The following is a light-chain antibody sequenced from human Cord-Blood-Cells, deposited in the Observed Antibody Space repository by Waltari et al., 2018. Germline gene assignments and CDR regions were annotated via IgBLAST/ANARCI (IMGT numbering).Light chain of an antibody. CDR3: CSYAGSSTFVV. CDR1: SSDVGSYNL. V-gene: IGLV2-23*03. Sequence: CTGTSSDVGSYNLVSWYQQHPGKAPKLMIYEGSKRPSGVSNRFSGSKSGNTASLTISGLQAEDEADYYCCSYAGSSTFVVFGGGTKLTVI. J-gene: IGLJ2*01. CDR2: EGS.